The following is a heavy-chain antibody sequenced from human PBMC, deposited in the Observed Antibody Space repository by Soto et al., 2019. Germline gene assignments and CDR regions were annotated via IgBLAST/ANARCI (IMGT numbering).Heavy chain of an antibody. CDR3: ASNYCSSTSCYNWFDP. D-gene: IGHD2-2*01. V-gene: IGHV1-69*01. J-gene: IGHJ5*02. CDR2: IIPIFGTA. Sequence: QVQLVQSGAEVKKPGSSVKVSCKASGGTFSSYAISWVRQAPGQGLEWMGGIIPIFGTANYAQKFQGRVTITAAESTSTAYMELSSLRSEDTAVYYCASNYCSSTSCYNWFDPWGQGTLVTVSS. CDR1: GGTFSSYA.